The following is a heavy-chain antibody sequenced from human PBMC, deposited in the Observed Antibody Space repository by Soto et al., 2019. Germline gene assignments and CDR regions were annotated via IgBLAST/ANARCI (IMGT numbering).Heavy chain of an antibody. CDR1: GXTFSSYT. J-gene: IGHJ5*02. CDR3: ARVGKAWGLEP. Sequence: SVKVSCKASGXTFSSYTISWVRQAPGQGLEWMGRIIPILGIANYAQKFQGRVTITADKSTSTAYMELSSLRSEDTAVYYCARVGKAWGLEPWGQGTLVTVSS. CDR2: IIPILGIA. V-gene: IGHV1-69*02. D-gene: IGHD1-26*01.